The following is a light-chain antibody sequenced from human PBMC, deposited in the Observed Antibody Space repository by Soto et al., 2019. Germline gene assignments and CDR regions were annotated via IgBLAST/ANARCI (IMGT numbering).Light chain of an antibody. CDR1: QSISTW. CDR3: QQYNSYSPT. CDR2: TAS. J-gene: IGKJ1*01. Sequence: EIQMTQAPSTLSASVGDRFTMASRASQSISTWLAWYQQKPGKAPKLLIYTASNLEGGVPSRFSGSGSETEFTLTISGLQPGDSATYYCQQYNSYSPTFGQGTKVDI. V-gene: IGKV1-5*03.